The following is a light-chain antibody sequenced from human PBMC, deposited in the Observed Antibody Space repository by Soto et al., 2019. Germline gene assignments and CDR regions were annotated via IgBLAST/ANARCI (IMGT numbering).Light chain of an antibody. Sequence: IQLTQSPSSLSASVGDRVTITCRASQGIRDELGWYQQKAGKAPNLLISAASRLQGGVPSRFSGRGSGTDFTLTISSLQPEDFATYYCLQDYDYPRTFGQGTKVDIK. CDR3: LQDYDYPRT. J-gene: IGKJ1*01. V-gene: IGKV1-6*01. CDR1: QGIRDE. CDR2: AAS.